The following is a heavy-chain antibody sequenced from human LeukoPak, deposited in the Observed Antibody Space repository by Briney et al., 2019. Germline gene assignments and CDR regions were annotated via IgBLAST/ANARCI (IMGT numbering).Heavy chain of an antibody. V-gene: IGHV3-7*01. CDR2: IKQDGSEK. D-gene: IGHD3-22*01. CDR3: ARDDLPAYYYDSSGPIDP. CDR1: GFTFSSYW. Sequence: GGSLRLSCAASGFTFSSYWMSWVRQAPGKGLEWVANIKQDGSEKYYVDSVKGRFTISRDNAKNPLYLQMNSLRAEDTAVYYCARDDLPAYYYDSSGPIDPWGQGTLVTVSS. J-gene: IGHJ5*02.